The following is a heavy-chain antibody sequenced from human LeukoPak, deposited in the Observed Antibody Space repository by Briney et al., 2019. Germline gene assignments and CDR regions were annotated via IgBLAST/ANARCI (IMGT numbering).Heavy chain of an antibody. V-gene: IGHV3-66*01. Sequence: GGSLRLSCAASGFTVSSNYMSWVRQAPEKGLEWVSVVYSDSAGSTYYADSVKGRFTMSRDNSKNTLYLHMNSLRAEDTAVYYCARGFTQDYGDYFDYWGQGTLVTVSS. CDR2: VYSDSAGST. CDR1: GFTVSSNY. CDR3: ARGFTQDYGDYFDY. J-gene: IGHJ4*02. D-gene: IGHD4-17*01.